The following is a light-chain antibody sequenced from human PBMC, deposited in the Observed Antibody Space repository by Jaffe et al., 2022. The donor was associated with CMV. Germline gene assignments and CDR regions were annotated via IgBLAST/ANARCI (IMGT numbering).Light chain of an antibody. CDR1: QSVLYSSNNKNY. Sequence: DIVMTQSPDSLAVSLGERATINCKSSQSVLYSSNNKNYLAWYQQKPGQPPKLLIYWASTRESGVPDRFSGSGSGTDFTLTISSLQAEDVAVYYCQQYYSFPRTFAQGTKVEI. V-gene: IGKV4-1*01. CDR3: QQYYSFPRT. J-gene: IGKJ1*01. CDR2: WAS.